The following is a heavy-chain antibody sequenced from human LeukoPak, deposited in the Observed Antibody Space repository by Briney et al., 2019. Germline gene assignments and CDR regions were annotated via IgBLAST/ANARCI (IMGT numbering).Heavy chain of an antibody. J-gene: IGHJ6*03. CDR3: AKDPTDNWNYVRYYYYYMDV. Sequence: TGGSLRLPCAASGFTFSSYAMHWVRQAPGKGLEWVAVISYDGSNKYYADSVKGRFTIPRDNSKNTLYLQMNSLRAEDTAVYYCAKDPTDNWNYVRYYYYYMDVWGKGTTVTVSS. D-gene: IGHD1-7*01. CDR1: GFTFSSYA. CDR2: ISYDGSNK. V-gene: IGHV3-30-3*01.